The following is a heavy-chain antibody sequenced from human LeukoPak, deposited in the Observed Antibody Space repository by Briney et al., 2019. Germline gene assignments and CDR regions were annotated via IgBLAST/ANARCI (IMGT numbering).Heavy chain of an antibody. Sequence: GGSLRLSCGASGFTFTNAWTRWVRQAPGKGLEWVGHIKSRNHGGTTDYAAPVKGRFTISRDDSKNTLYLQMNSLQTEDTAVYYCTTSDIVPEVIARNYFDAWGQGTLVTVSS. CDR2: IKSRNHGGTT. CDR3: TTSDIVPEVIARNYFDA. D-gene: IGHD2-8*01. J-gene: IGHJ5*02. V-gene: IGHV3-15*01. CDR1: GFTFTNAW.